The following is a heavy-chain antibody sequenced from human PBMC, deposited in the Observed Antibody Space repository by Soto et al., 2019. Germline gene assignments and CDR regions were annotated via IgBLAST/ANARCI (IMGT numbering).Heavy chain of an antibody. CDR1: GFTFSSYG. CDR3: ARGGPLYGGNRGYFDY. J-gene: IGHJ4*02. V-gene: IGHV3-33*01. D-gene: IGHD4-17*01. Sequence: PGGSLRLSCAASGFTFSSYGMHWVRQAPGKGLEWVAVIWYDGSNKYYADSVKGRFTISRDNSKNTLYLQMNSLRAEDTAVYYCARGGPLYGGNRGYFDYWGQGTLVTVSS. CDR2: IWYDGSNK.